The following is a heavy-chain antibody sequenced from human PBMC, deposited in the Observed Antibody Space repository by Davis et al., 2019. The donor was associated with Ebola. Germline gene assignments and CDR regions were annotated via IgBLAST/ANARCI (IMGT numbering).Heavy chain of an antibody. J-gene: IGHJ6*02. CDR1: GFIFSNYW. CDR3: ASGDGRGSSYDMDV. Sequence: GGSLRLSCAASGFIFSNYWMSWVRQAPGKRPEWVAIINVDGDTKYYVDSVKGRFTISRDNAKSSLFLQMNSLRVEDTALYYCASGDGRGSSYDMDVWGQGTTVTVSS. D-gene: IGHD5-12*01. V-gene: IGHV3-7*03. CDR2: INVDGDTK.